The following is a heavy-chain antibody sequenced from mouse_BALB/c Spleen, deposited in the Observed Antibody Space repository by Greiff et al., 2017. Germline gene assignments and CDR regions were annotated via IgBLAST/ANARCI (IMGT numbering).Heavy chain of an antibody. CDR3: ARRGPSRYFDV. Sequence: EVQLVESGGDLVKPGGSLKLSCAASGFTFSSYGMSWVRQTPDKRLEWVATISSGGSYTYYPDSVKGRFTISRDNAKNTLYLQMSSLKSEDTAMYYCARRGPSRYFDVWGAGTTVTVSS. CDR2: ISSGGSYT. V-gene: IGHV5-6*01. J-gene: IGHJ1*01. CDR1: GFTFSSYG.